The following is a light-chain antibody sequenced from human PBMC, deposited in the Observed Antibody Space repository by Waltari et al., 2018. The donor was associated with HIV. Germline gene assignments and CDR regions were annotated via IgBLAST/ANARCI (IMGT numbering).Light chain of an antibody. CDR1: QSVSSSY. CDR3: QQYNSWPWT. V-gene: IGKV3-15*01. J-gene: IGKJ1*01. CDR2: AAS. Sequence: ETVLTQSPGTPSLSPGAGGTLSCRASQSVSSSYLAWYQQKPGQAPRCIIYAASSRATGVPARFSGSGSEAEFTLTITNLQSEDFAVYYCQQYNSWPWTFGQGTTVDIK.